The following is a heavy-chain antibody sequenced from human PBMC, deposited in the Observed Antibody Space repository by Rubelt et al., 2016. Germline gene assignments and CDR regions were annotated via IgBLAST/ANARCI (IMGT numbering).Heavy chain of an antibody. CDR3: ARDESSCSGGSCYLPPSDS. CDR1: GFTFSRYG. CDR2: IWYDGSDK. V-gene: IGHV3-33*08. D-gene: IGHD2-15*01. J-gene: IGHJ4*02. Sequence: QVQLVESGGGVVQPGRSLRLSCAASGFTFSRYGMHWVRQAPGKGLEWVAVIWYDGSDKFYADSVRGRFTISRDNSKNTLYLQMNSLKVEDTAVYYCARDESSCSGGSCYLPPSDSWGQGTLVTVSP.